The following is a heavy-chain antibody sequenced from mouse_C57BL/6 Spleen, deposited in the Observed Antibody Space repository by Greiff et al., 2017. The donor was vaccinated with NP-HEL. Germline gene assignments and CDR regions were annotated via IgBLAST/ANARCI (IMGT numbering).Heavy chain of an antibody. Sequence: VQLQQSGAELVKPGASVKLSCTASGFNIKDYYMHWVKQRTEQGLEWIGRIDPEDGETKYAPKFQGKATITADTSSNTAYLQLSSLTSEDTAVYYCASPLSGGLYYYAMDYWGQGTSVTVSS. CDR2: IDPEDGET. CDR1: GFNIKDYY. CDR3: ASPLSGGLYYYAMDY. D-gene: IGHD3-1*01. J-gene: IGHJ4*01. V-gene: IGHV14-2*01.